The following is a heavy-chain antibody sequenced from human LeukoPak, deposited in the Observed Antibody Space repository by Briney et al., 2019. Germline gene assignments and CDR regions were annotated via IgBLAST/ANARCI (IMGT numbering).Heavy chain of an antibody. J-gene: IGHJ5*02. D-gene: IGHD4-23*01. CDR2: IYTSGST. V-gene: IGHV4-4*07. Sequence: SETLSLTCTVSGGSISSYYWSWIRQPAGKGLEWIGRIYTSGSTNYNPSLKSRVTISVDTSKNQFSLKLSSVTAADTAVYYCARGRTPDYGGNVNWFDPWGQGTLVTVSS. CDR1: GGSISSYY. CDR3: ARGRTPDYGGNVNWFDP.